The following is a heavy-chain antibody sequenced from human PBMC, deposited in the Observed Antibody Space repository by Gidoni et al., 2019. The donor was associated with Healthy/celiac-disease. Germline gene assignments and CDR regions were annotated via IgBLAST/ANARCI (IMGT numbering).Heavy chain of an antibody. CDR2: ISGSGGST. V-gene: IGHV3-23*01. CDR1: GVTFSREA. J-gene: IGHJ6*02. D-gene: IGHD2-21*02. CDR3: AKLTVVPAPSHYYYGMDV. Sequence: EVQLLEAGGGMVQPGGTLRRSCEAAGVTFSREAMSWVRQAPGKGRECVSAISGSGGSTYYADSVKGRFTISRDNSKTTLYLQMNSLRAEDTAVYYCAKLTVVPAPSHYYYGMDVWGQGTTVTVSS.